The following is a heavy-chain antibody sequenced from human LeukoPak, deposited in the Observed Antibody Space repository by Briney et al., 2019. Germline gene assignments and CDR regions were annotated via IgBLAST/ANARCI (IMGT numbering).Heavy chain of an antibody. V-gene: IGHV3-23*01. J-gene: IGHJ5*02. D-gene: IGHD6-19*01. CDR3: AKGGWNNWFDP. CDR1: GFTFSSYA. CDR2: TSASGSST. Sequence: GGALRLSCAASGFTFSSYAVSWVRQAPGKGLEWVSTTSASGSSTYYADSVQGRFTISTDKSKKTVYLQMNSLRAEDTAVYYCAKGGWNNWFDPWGQGTLVIVSS.